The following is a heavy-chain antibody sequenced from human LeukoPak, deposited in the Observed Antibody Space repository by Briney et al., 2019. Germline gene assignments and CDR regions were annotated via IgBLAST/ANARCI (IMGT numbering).Heavy chain of an antibody. J-gene: IGHJ6*02. D-gene: IGHD4-11*01. Sequence: ASVKVSCKASGYTFTSYGISWVRQAPGQGLEWMGWISAYNGNTNYAQKLQGRVTMTTDTSTSTAYMELRSLRSDDTAVYYCARGDYSKDYYYGMDVWGQGTTVTVSS. CDR1: GYTFTSYG. V-gene: IGHV1-18*01. CDR2: ISAYNGNT. CDR3: ARGDYSKDYYYGMDV.